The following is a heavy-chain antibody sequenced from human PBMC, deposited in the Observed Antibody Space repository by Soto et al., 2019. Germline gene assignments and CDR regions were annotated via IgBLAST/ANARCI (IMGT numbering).Heavy chain of an antibody. CDR1: GYTFTVYY. CDR2: INPNSGGT. J-gene: IGHJ4*02. CDR3: ARANRYDYIWGSHHYFDY. V-gene: IGHV1-2*04. Sequence: ASVKVSCKASGYTFTVYYMHWVRQAPGQGLEWMGWINPNSGGTNYAQKFQGWVTMTRDTSISTAYMELSRLRSDDTAVYYCARANRYDYIWGSHHYFDYWGQGTLVTVSS. D-gene: IGHD3-16*01.